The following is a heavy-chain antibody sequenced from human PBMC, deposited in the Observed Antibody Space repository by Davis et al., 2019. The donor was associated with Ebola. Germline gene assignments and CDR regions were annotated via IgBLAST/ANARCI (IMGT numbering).Heavy chain of an antibody. J-gene: IGHJ6*02. CDR2: IGTAGDT. Sequence: GESLKISCAASGFTFSSYDMHWVRQATGKGLEWVSAIGTAGDTYYPGSVKGRFTISRENAKNSLYLQMNSLRAGDTAVYYCARGSFYYYGMDVWGQGTTVTVSS. CDR1: GFTFSSYD. V-gene: IGHV3-13*01. CDR3: ARGSFYYYGMDV.